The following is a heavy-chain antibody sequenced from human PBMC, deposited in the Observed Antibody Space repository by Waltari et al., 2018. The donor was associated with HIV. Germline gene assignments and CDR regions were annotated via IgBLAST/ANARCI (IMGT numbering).Heavy chain of an antibody. D-gene: IGHD3-10*01. CDR2: IKQDGSEK. J-gene: IGHJ4*02. V-gene: IGHV3-7*04. Sequence: EVQLVASGGGLVTPGGSLRLHCAASGFTFSSSWMGWVRQAPGKGLEWVANIKQDGSEKYYVDSVNGGFTISRDNAENSLYLQMNSLRAEDTAVYYCARGGFYGSGSKVNWGQGTLVTVSS. CDR3: ARGGFYGSGSKVN. CDR1: GFTFSSSW.